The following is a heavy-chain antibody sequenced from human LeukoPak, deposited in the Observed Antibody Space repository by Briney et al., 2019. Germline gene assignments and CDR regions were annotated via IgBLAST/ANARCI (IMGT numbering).Heavy chain of an antibody. J-gene: IGHJ4*02. CDR3: VADVPTLGPQLDY. V-gene: IGHV3-15*01. Sequence: GGSLRLSCATSGFTFSHAWMNWVRQAPGKGPEWVGFITSDETIHLAAPVQGRFTLSRDNSVNTVYLRMSSLKAEDTAVYYCVADVPTLGPQLDYWGRGTLVTVSS. CDR2: ITSDETI. CDR1: GFTFSHAW. D-gene: IGHD6-13*01.